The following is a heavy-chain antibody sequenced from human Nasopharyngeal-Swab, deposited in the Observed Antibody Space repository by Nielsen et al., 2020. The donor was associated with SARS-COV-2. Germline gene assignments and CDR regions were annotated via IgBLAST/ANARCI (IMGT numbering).Heavy chain of an antibody. Sequence: VSVKVSCKASGYTFTSYGISWVRQAPGQGLEWMGWISAYNGNTNYAQKLQGRVTMTTDTSTSTAYMELRSLRSDDTAVYYCARLNVVAATNNWFDPWGQGTLVTVSS. CDR1: GYTFTSYG. J-gene: IGHJ5*02. CDR2: ISAYNGNT. V-gene: IGHV1-18*04. D-gene: IGHD2-15*01. CDR3: ARLNVVAATNNWFDP.